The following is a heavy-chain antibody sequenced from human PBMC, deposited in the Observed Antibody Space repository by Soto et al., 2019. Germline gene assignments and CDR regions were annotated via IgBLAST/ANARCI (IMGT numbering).Heavy chain of an antibody. CDR2: IWYDGSNK. Sequence: QVQLVESGGGVVQPGRSLRLSCAASGFTFSSYGMHWVRQAPGKGLEWVAVIWYDGSNKYYADSVKGRFTISRDNSKNTLYLQMNSLTAEDTAVYYCARDRGDKAMVLPYWGQGTLVTVSS. J-gene: IGHJ4*02. CDR3: ARDRGDKAMVLPY. CDR1: GFTFSSYG. V-gene: IGHV3-33*01. D-gene: IGHD5-18*01.